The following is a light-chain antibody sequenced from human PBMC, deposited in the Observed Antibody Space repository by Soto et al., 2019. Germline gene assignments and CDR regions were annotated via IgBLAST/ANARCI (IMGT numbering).Light chain of an antibody. CDR3: QKYDTAPQT. J-gene: IGKJ3*01. Sequence: DIQMTQSPSSLSASVGDTVTITCRASQGIIDYLAWFQQRPGKVPKLLIYAASTLHTGVPSRFSGSGAGTDFTLTISSLQPEDVETYYCQKYDTAPQTFGPGTRVEIK. V-gene: IGKV1-27*01. CDR2: AAS. CDR1: QGIIDY.